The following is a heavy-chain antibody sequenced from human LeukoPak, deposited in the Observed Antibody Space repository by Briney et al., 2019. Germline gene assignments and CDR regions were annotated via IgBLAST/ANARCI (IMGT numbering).Heavy chain of an antibody. Sequence: KPSETLSLTCTVSGGSISSYYWSWIRQPAGKGLEWIGRFYTSGSTNYNPSLKSRVTMSVGTSKNQVSLKVSSVTAADTAVYYCARDQGRIAAAGLDYWGQGTLVTVPS. CDR3: ARDQGRIAAAGLDY. CDR2: FYTSGST. CDR1: GGSISSYY. V-gene: IGHV4-4*07. D-gene: IGHD6-13*01. J-gene: IGHJ4*02.